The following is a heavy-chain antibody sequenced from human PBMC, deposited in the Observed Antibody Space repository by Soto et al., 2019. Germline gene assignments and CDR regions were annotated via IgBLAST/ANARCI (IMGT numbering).Heavy chain of an antibody. CDR3: ARERVKDCGGGSCARLDF. CDR1: GGSFSGYY. Sequence: SETLSLTCAVYGGSFSGYYWSWIRQPPGKGLEWIGEINHSGSTNYNPSLKSRVTISVDTSKNQFSLKLSSVTAADTAVYYCARERVKDCGGGSCARLDFWGQGALVTVSS. D-gene: IGHD2-15*01. V-gene: IGHV4-34*01. J-gene: IGHJ4*02. CDR2: INHSGST.